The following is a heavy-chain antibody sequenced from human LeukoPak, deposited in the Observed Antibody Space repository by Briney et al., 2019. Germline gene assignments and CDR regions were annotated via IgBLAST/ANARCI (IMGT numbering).Heavy chain of an antibody. CDR3: ARDGLFRGYYYYYGMDV. CDR1: GGTFSSYA. V-gene: IGHV1-69*01. J-gene: IGHJ6*02. Sequence: SVKVSCKASGGTFSSYAISWVRQAPGQGLEWMGGIIPIFGTANYAQKFQGRVTITADESTSTAYMELSSLRSEDTAVYYCARDGLFRGYYYYYGMDVWGQGTTVTVSS. D-gene: IGHD3-10*01. CDR2: IIPIFGTA.